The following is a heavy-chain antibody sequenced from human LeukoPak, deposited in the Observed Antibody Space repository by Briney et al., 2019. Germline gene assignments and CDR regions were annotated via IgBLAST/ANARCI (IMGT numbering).Heavy chain of an antibody. V-gene: IGHV1-2*02. Sequence: EASVKVSCKASGYTFTSYGISWVRQAPGQGLEWMGWINPNSGGTNYAQKFQGRVAMTRDTSISTAYMELSRLRSDDTAVYYCARAPFAALMGDYWGQGTLVTVSS. CDR3: ARAPFAALMGDY. CDR1: GYTFTSYG. J-gene: IGHJ4*02. CDR2: INPNSGGT. D-gene: IGHD2-15*01.